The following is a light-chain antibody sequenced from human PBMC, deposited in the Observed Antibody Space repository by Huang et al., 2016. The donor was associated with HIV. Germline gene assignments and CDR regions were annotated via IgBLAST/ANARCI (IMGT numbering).Light chain of an antibody. Sequence: DIVVTQSPGSLALSLGERAAINCTSSQSVFHSSNNKNYLSWYQLKPGQSPQLLIYWASTREVGVPDRVRGTGSGTEFTLTITSLQAEDVAGYYCHQYYSSPQTFGQGTKVEV. CDR2: WAS. J-gene: IGKJ1*01. CDR3: HQYYSSPQT. CDR1: QSVFHSSNNKNY. V-gene: IGKV4-1*01.